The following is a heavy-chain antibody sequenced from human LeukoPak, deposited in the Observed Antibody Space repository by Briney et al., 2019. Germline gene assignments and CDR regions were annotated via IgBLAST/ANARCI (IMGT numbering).Heavy chain of an antibody. CDR1: GGAFSSYA. V-gene: IGHV1-69*01. CDR2: IIPIFGTA. CDR3: ARDRAALWFGTRDAFDI. D-gene: IGHD3-10*01. J-gene: IGHJ3*02. Sequence: SVKVSCKASGGAFSSYAISWVRQAPGQGLEWMGGIIPIFGTANYAQKFQGRVAITADESTSTAYMELSSLRSEDTAVYYCARDRAALWFGTRDAFDIWGQGTMVTVSS.